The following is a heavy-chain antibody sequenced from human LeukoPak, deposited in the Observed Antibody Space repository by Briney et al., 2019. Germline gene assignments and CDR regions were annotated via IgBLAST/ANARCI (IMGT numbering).Heavy chain of an antibody. CDR3: AKGKYSSDWDYFDY. V-gene: IGHV3-23*01. CDR1: EFTFSSYA. Sequence: GGSLRLSCGASEFTFSSYAMNWVRQAPGKGLEWVSGFSGSGGSTYYADSVKGRFTISRDNSKNTLDLQMNSLRAEDTAVYYCAKGKYSSDWDYFDYWGQGTLVTVSS. CDR2: FSGSGGST. J-gene: IGHJ4*02. D-gene: IGHD6-19*01.